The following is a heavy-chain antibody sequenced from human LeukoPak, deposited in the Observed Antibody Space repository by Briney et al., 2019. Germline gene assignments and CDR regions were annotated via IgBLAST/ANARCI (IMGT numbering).Heavy chain of an antibody. CDR3: ARDRGCTSTSCYERGWFDA. D-gene: IGHD2-2*01. CDR1: GFAFDDFG. CDR2: ITWSGGGT. V-gene: IGHV3-20*04. J-gene: IGHJ5*02. Sequence: PGGSLRLSCAASGFAFDDFGMTWVRQAPGKRLEWVCVITWSGGGTSYARSTKGRFTISRDNAKTSLYLQLNSVREEDTAFYYCARDRGCTSTSCYERGWFDAWGQGTLVTVSS.